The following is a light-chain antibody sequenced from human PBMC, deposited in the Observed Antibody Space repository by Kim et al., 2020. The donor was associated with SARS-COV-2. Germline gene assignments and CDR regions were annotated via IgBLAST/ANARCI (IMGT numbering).Light chain of an antibody. CDR1: QSIGRF. CDR3: QQSNSTPHT. Sequence: DIQMTQSPSSLSASVGDRVTITCRASQSIGRFLNWYRQTSGKAPNLLIYAASSLQSGVPSRFSGSGSGTDFTLTISSLQPEDFATYYCQQSNSTPHTFGQGTKLEI. CDR2: AAS. J-gene: IGKJ2*01. V-gene: IGKV1-39*01.